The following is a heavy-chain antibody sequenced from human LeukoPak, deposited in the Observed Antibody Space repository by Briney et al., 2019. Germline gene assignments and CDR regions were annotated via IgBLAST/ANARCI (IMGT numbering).Heavy chain of an antibody. D-gene: IGHD2-2*02. Sequence: SETLSLTCAVYGGSSSGYYWSWIRQPPGKGLEWIGEINHSGSTNYNPSLKSRVTISVDTSKNQFSLKLSSVTAADTAVYYCARGRGYCSSTSCYTGFWFDYWGQGTLVTVSS. CDR2: INHSGST. J-gene: IGHJ4*02. V-gene: IGHV4-34*01. CDR3: ARGRGYCSSTSCYTGFWFDY. CDR1: GGSSSGYY.